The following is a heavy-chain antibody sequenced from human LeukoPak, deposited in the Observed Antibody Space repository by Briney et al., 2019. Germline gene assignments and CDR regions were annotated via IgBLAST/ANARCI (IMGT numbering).Heavy chain of an antibody. J-gene: IGHJ3*02. Sequence: SETLSLTCTVSGGSISSYYWSWIRQPPGKGLEWIGYIYYSGSTNYNPSLKSRVTISVDTSKNQFSLKLSSVPAADTAVYYCARPVLYSSSWYVGAFDIWGQGTMVTVSS. CDR3: ARPVLYSSSWYVGAFDI. V-gene: IGHV4-59*01. D-gene: IGHD6-13*01. CDR2: IYYSGST. CDR1: GGSISSYY.